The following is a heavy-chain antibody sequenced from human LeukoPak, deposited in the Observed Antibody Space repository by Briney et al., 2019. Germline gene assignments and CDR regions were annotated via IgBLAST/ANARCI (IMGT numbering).Heavy chain of an antibody. CDR1: GFTFSSYA. J-gene: IGHJ4*02. Sequence: ERSLRLSCAASGFTFSSYAMSWVRQAPGKGRGWVSAISGSGSSTYYADSVKGRFTISRDNSKNTLYLQMNSLRAEDTAVYYFAKRGSGWFENDYWGQGTLVTVSS. CDR3: AKRGSGWFENDY. D-gene: IGHD6-19*01. CDR2: ISGSGSST. V-gene: IGHV3-23*01.